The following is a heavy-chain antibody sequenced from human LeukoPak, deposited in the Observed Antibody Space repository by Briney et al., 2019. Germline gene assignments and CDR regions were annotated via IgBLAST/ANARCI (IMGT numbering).Heavy chain of an antibody. D-gene: IGHD2-15*01. CDR3: AKGLYCSGGSCHVWFDP. V-gene: IGHV3-48*01. Sequence: GGSLRLSCAASGFTFSSYGMNWVRQAPGKGLEWVSYISGSSSTIYYADSVKGRFTISRDNAKKSLDLQMSSLRAEDTAVYYCAKGLYCSGGSCHVWFDPWGQGTLVTVSS. CDR1: GFTFSSYG. CDR2: ISGSSSTI. J-gene: IGHJ5*02.